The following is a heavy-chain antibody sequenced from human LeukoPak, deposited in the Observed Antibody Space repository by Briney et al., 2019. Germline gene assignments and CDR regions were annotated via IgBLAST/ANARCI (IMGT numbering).Heavy chain of an antibody. J-gene: IGHJ3*02. V-gene: IGHV4-59*01. D-gene: IGHD4-17*01. CDR2: IFSVGNT. Sequence: SETLSLTCTVSGGSISGYYLTWLRKAPGKRLEWIGYIFSVGNTDSNPSLKSRVSMSTDTSKTHFSLRLRSVTAADAAVYYCARVTVTSADAFDIWGQGTMVTVSS. CDR1: GGSISGYY. CDR3: ARVTVTSADAFDI.